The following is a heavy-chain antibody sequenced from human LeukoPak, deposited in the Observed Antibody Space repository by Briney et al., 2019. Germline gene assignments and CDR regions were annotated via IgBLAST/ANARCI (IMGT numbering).Heavy chain of an antibody. V-gene: IGHV3-9*01. Sequence: GGSLRLSCAASGFTFDDYAMNWVRQAPGKGLEWVSGISWNSGSIGYADSVKGRFTISRDNAKNSLYLQMNSLRAEDTALYYCAKDTYYYDSRRQPPEYYFDFWGQGTLVTVSS. CDR1: GFTFDDYA. J-gene: IGHJ4*02. D-gene: IGHD3-22*01. CDR3: AKDTYYYDSRRQPPEYYFDF. CDR2: ISWNSGSI.